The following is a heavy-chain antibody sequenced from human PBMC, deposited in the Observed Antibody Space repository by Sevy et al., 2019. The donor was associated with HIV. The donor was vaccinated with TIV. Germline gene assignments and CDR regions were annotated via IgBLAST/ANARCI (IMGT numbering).Heavy chain of an antibody. J-gene: IGHJ6*02. V-gene: IGHV4-30-2*01. CDR1: GGSISSGGYS. Sequence: SETLSLTCAVSGGSISSGGYSWSWIRQPPGKGLEWIGYIYHSGSTYYNPSLKSRVTISVDRSKNQFALKLSSVTAAETAVYYCARAGGGYCSGGSCPLLGWFYYYGMDVWGQGTTVTVSS. D-gene: IGHD2-15*01. CDR2: IYHSGST. CDR3: ARAGGGYCSGGSCPLLGWFYYYGMDV.